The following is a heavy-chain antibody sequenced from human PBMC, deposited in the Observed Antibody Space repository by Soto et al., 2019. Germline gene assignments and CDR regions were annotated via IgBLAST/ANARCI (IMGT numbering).Heavy chain of an antibody. CDR1: GAALNSGNYY. Sequence: KLSETLSLTCSVSGAALNSGNYYWSWIRQVPGKGLEWIGHIYVTGAVDYNPSLRDRITISQDTSERQFSLNLRLVTAADTAVYYCARLRIATNNYKWFDPWGQGTLVTVSS. J-gene: IGHJ5*02. CDR2: IYVTGAV. D-gene: IGHD2-21*01. V-gene: IGHV4-31*03. CDR3: ARLRIATNNYKWFDP.